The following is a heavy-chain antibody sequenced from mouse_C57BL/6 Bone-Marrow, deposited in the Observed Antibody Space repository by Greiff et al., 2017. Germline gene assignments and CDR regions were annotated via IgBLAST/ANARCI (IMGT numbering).Heavy chain of an antibody. CDR2: IYPRSGNT. D-gene: IGHD3-2*02. Sequence: VQLQQSGAELARPGASVKLSCKASGYTFTSYGISWVKQRTGQGLEWIGEIYPRSGNTYYNEKFKGKDTLTADQSSSTAYMELRSLTSEDSAVYFCARWTAQVVDYWGQGTTLTVSS. CDR1: GYTFTSYG. CDR3: ARWTAQVVDY. V-gene: IGHV1-81*01. J-gene: IGHJ2*01.